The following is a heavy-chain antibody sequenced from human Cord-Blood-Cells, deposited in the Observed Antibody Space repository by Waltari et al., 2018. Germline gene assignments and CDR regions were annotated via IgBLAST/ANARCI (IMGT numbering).Heavy chain of an antibody. V-gene: IGHV3-23*01. CDR2: ISGSGGST. D-gene: IGHD1-26*01. CDR1: GLTFSSYA. CDR3: AKDRGGSYYYYYGMDV. Sequence: EVQLLESGGGLVQRGGSLRVSCAASGLTFSSYAMSWVRQGPGKGLEWVSAISGSGGSTYYADSVKGRFTISRDNSKNTLYLQMNSLRAEDTAVYYCAKDRGGSYYYYYGMDVWGQGTTVTVSS. J-gene: IGHJ6*02.